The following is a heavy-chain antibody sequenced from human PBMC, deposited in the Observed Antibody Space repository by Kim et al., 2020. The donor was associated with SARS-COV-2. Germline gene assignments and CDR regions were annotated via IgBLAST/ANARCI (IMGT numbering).Heavy chain of an antibody. V-gene: IGHV4-4*09. J-gene: IGHJ4*02. CDR3: AGTARGANFDY. Sequence: NHTPTLRSGVTISVDTSKNQFSLKLSSVTAADAAVYYCAGTARGANFDYWGRGALVTVSS. D-gene: IGHD1-26*01.